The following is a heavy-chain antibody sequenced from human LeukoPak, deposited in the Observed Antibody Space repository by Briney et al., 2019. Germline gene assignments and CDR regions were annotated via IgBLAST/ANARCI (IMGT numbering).Heavy chain of an antibody. D-gene: IGHD1-26*01. CDR3: GRLGADNSKVFDV. V-gene: IGHV5-51*01. CDR2: IFPGDSDT. J-gene: IGHJ3*01. Sequence: GESLKISCKVSGYNSLSLWIAGGRHMPARKVEWIGIIFPGDSDTKFSPSFQGRVTLSADKSSNTAYLEWSNLKASDTAIYYCGRLGADNSKVFDVWGQGTMITVAS. CDR1: GYNSLSLW.